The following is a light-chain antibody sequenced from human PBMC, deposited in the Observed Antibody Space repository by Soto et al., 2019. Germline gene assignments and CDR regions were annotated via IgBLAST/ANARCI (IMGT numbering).Light chain of an antibody. CDR1: QTISNW. J-gene: IGKJ1*01. CDR2: DVS. V-gene: IGKV1-5*01. Sequence: DIQMTQSPSTLSASVGDRVTITCRASQTISNWLAWYQQKPGKAPKLLIYDVSSLESGVPARFSGSGSGTAFTLTISSLQPDDSATYYCQQYNSYSPWTFGQGTKVDIK. CDR3: QQYNSYSPWT.